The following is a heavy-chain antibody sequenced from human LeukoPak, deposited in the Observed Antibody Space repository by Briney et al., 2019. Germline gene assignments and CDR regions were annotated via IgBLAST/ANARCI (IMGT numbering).Heavy chain of an antibody. CDR2: IRYDGSNK. CDR1: GFTFSNYG. V-gene: IGHV3-30*02. CDR3: AKSSAGITWFDP. D-gene: IGHD1-1*01. Sequence: PGGSLRLSCAASGFTFSNYGMHWVRQAPGKGLEWVAFIRYDGSNKYFADSVKGRFTISRDNSKNTLYLQMDSLRSDDTAVYYCAKSSAGITWFDPWGQGTLVTASS. J-gene: IGHJ5*02.